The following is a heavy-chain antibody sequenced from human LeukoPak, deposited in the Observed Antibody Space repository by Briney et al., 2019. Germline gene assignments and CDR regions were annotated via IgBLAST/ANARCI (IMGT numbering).Heavy chain of an antibody. CDR2: INPNSGGT. CDR1: GYTFTGYY. V-gene: IGHV1-2*02. J-gene: IGHJ6*03. CDR3: ARDLSGSYPAYYYYYMDV. D-gene: IGHD1-26*01. Sequence: ASVKVSCKASGYTFTGYYMHWVRKAPGQGLEWMGWINPNSGGTNYAQKFQGRVTMTRDTSISTAYMELSRLRSDDTAVYYCARDLSGSYPAYYYYYMDVWGKGTTVTVSS.